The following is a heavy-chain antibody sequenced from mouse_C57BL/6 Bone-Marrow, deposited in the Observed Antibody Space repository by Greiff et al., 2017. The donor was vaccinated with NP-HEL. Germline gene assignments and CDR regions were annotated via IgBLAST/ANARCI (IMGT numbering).Heavy chain of an antibody. CDR1: GSTFSSYA. Sequence: EVMLVESGGGLVKPGGSLKLSCAASGSTFSSYAMSWVRQTPEKRLEWVETISHGGSYTYYTDNVKGRFTITRDNAKNNLYLQVGHVMSEDTAMYYCASGLSWFGYWGQETTVTVSA. D-gene: IGHD1-1*02. CDR3: ASGLSWFGY. J-gene: IGHJ3*01. V-gene: IGHV5-4*03. CDR2: ISHGGSYT.